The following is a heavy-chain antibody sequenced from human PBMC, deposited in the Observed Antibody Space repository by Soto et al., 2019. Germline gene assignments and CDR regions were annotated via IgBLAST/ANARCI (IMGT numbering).Heavy chain of an antibody. Sequence: SETLSLTCAVSGASVRSYHWSWIRQAAGKGLEWIGRIQMSGTTNYNPSLKTRVTMSLDTSKNEVSLRMTSVTAADTAVYFCAKDRSKMRWFDPWGQGILVTVSS. V-gene: IGHV4-4*07. CDR3: AKDRSKMRWFDP. CDR1: GASVRSYH. CDR2: IQMSGTT. J-gene: IGHJ5*02.